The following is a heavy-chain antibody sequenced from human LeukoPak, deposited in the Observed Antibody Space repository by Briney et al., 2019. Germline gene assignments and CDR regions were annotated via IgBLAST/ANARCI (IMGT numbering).Heavy chain of an antibody. CDR2: INPNSGNT. D-gene: IGHD3-3*02. CDR3: ASGRTIFYFYMDV. J-gene: IGHJ6*03. V-gene: IGHV1-2*02. CDR1: GYTFTGYY. Sequence: GASVKVSCKASGYTFTGYYMHWVRQAPGQGLEWMGWINPNSGNTNYAQKFQGRVTMTRDTSISTVYMELSRLRSDDTAIYFCASGRTIFYFYMDVWGKGTTVTISS.